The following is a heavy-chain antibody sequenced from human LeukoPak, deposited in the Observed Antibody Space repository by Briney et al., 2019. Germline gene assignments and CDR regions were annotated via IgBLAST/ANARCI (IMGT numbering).Heavy chain of an antibody. CDR2: INPSGGST. Sequence: RASVTVSCKASGYTFTSYYMHWVRQAPGQGLEWMGIINPSGGSTSYAQKFQGRVTMARDTSTSTVYMELSSLRSEDTAVYYCARDRVVPAALFDYWGQGTLVTVSS. J-gene: IGHJ4*02. CDR3: ARDRVVPAALFDY. V-gene: IGHV1-46*01. D-gene: IGHD2-2*01. CDR1: GYTFTSYY.